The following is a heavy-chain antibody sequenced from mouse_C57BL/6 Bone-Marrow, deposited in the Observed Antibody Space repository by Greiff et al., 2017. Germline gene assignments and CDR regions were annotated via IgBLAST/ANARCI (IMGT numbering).Heavy chain of an antibody. CDR3: ARGPPYYGSSYYYFDY. CDR2: ISSGSSTI. Sequence: EVMLVESGGGLVKPGGSLKLSCAASGFTFSDYGMHWVRQAPEKGLEWVAYISSGSSTIYYADTVKGRFTISRDNAKNTLFLQMTSLRSEDTAMYYCARGPPYYGSSYYYFDYWGQGTTLTVSS. J-gene: IGHJ2*01. CDR1: GFTFSDYG. D-gene: IGHD1-1*01. V-gene: IGHV5-17*01.